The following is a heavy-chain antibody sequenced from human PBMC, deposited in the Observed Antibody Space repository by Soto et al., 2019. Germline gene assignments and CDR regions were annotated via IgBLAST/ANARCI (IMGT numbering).Heavy chain of an antibody. CDR1: GYTFTSYG. D-gene: IGHD6-19*01. V-gene: IGHV1-18*01. Sequence: ASVKVSCKASGYTFTSYGISWVRQAPGQGLEWMGWISAYNGNTNYAQKLQGRVTMTTDTSTSTAYMELRSLRSDDTAVYYCARKRIAGAAPGYGYFDLWGRGTLVTVSS. CDR2: ISAYNGNT. CDR3: ARKRIAGAAPGYGYFDL. J-gene: IGHJ2*01.